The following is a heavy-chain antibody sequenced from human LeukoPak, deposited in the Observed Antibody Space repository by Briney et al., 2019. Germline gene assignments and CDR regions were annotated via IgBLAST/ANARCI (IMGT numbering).Heavy chain of an antibody. Sequence: GGSLRLSCAASGFTFSRYWMHWVRQAPGKGLLWVSRINSDGSSTYYADSVKGRFTTSRDNAKNALHLQMNSLTAEDTAVYYCVLDLFSSFAFDIWGQGTMVTISS. V-gene: IGHV3-74*01. CDR1: GFTFSRYW. J-gene: IGHJ3*02. CDR2: INSDGSST. D-gene: IGHD3/OR15-3a*01. CDR3: VLDLFSSFAFDI.